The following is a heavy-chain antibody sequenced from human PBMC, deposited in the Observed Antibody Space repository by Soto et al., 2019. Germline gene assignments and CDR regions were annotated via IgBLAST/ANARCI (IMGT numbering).Heavy chain of an antibody. V-gene: IGHV4-38-2*01. Sequence: PSETLSLTCAVSGYSITNSYYRGWIRQPPGKGLEWIGSVFQSGSTNYNPSLTSRVTVSVDTSNNQFSLKLRSVSAADTAVYYCVRVAASVGYHNWFDPWGQGTLVTVSS. CDR2: VFQSGST. CDR1: GYSITNSYY. CDR3: VRVAASVGYHNWFDP. D-gene: IGHD6-25*01. J-gene: IGHJ5*02.